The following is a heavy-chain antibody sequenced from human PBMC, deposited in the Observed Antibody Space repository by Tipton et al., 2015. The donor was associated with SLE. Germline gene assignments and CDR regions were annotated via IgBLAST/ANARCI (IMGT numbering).Heavy chain of an antibody. J-gene: IGHJ3*02. Sequence: QSGPEVKKPGASVKISCKASGYTFTDYYIQWLRQAPGQGLEWMGQINPNSGGTIYAQSFQGGVTMTRDTSITTAYMELSRLRSDDTAVYFCASGYYDSADAFDIWGQGTMVTVSS. CDR2: INPNSGGT. CDR3: ASGYYDSADAFDI. CDR1: GYTFTDYY. V-gene: IGHV1-2*06. D-gene: IGHD3-22*01.